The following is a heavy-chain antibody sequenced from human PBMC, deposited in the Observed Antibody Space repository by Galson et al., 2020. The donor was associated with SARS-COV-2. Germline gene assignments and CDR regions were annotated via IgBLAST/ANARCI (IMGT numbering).Heavy chain of an antibody. CDR1: GYSFTSYW. V-gene: IGHV5-51*01. CDR3: ARHRLYGGNPHDAFDI. CDR2: IYPGDSDT. D-gene: IGHD4-17*01. J-gene: IGHJ3*02. Sequence: GESLKISCKGSGYSFTSYWIGWVRQMPGKGLEWMGIIYPGDSDTRYSPSFQGQVNISADKSISTAYLQWSSLKASDTAMYYCARHRLYGGNPHDAFDIWGQGTMVTVSS.